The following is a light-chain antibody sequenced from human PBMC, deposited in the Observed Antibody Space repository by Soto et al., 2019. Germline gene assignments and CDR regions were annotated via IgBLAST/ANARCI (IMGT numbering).Light chain of an antibody. J-gene: IGKJ4*01. CDR2: DAS. CDR1: QSVSTY. Sequence: EIVLTQSPATLSLSPGERATLSCRASQSVSTYLAWYQQKPGQAPRLLIYDASNRATGIPARFSGSGSGTDFTLTSSSLEPEDFAVYYCQQRTNWPSLTFGGGTTVVIK. CDR3: QQRTNWPSLT. V-gene: IGKV3-11*01.